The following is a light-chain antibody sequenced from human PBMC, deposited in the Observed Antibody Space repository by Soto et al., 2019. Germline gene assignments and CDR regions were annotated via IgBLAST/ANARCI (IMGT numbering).Light chain of an antibody. CDR3: QQYENRPYT. CDR1: QDISKF. J-gene: IGKJ3*01. V-gene: IGKV1-33*01. CDR2: DAS. Sequence: DIQVTQSPSSLSASLGDVVSIXXQSSQDISKFLNWYQHKPGQPPSLXIYDASTSHFGVPSRFSGSGAGTDFTFTISSLQPEDNATYYCQQYENRPYTFGPGTKVDIK.